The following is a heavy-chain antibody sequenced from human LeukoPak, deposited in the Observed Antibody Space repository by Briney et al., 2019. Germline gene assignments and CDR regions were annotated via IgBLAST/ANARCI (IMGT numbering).Heavy chain of an antibody. V-gene: IGHV1-18*01. Sequence: ASVKVSCKASGYTFTFYGISWVRQAPGQGLEWMGWISAYNGNTNYAQKLQGRVTMTTDTSTSTAYMELRSLRSDDTAVYYCARVPPYYDSSGHGPYYFEYWGQGTLVTVSS. CDR2: ISAYNGNT. D-gene: IGHD3-22*01. CDR1: GYTFTFYG. CDR3: ARVPPYYDSSGHGPYYFEY. J-gene: IGHJ4*02.